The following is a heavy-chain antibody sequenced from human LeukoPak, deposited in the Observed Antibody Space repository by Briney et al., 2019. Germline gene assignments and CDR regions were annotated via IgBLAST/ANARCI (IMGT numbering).Heavy chain of an antibody. V-gene: IGHV3-23*01. Sequence: GGSLRLSCAASGFTFSSYAMSWVRQAPGKGLEWVSAISDSGSSTKYADSVKGRFTISRDNSKNTLYLQMNSLRAEDTAIYYCAKRSCSGGGCNFDYWGQGTLVTVSS. D-gene: IGHD2-15*01. J-gene: IGHJ4*02. CDR3: AKRSCSGGGCNFDY. CDR1: GFTFSSYA. CDR2: ISDSGSST.